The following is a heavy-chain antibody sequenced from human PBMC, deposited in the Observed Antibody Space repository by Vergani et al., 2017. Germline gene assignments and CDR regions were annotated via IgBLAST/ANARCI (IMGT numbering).Heavy chain of an antibody. CDR1: GYTFTSYG. V-gene: IGHV1-18*04. Sequence: VQLVQSGAEVKKPGESLRISCKGSGYTFTSYGISWVRQAPGQGLEWMGWISAYNGNTNYAQKLQGRVTMTTDTSTSTAYMELRSLRSDDTAEYYCARDRGAYYYGSGSPETDDYWGQGTLVTVSS. J-gene: IGHJ4*02. D-gene: IGHD3-10*01. CDR3: ARDRGAYYYGSGSPETDDY. CDR2: ISAYNGNT.